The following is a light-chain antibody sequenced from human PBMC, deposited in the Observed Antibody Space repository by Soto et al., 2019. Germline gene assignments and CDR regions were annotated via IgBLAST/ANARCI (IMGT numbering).Light chain of an antibody. J-gene: IGKJ1*01. CDR3: QHYNIYSPWT. Sequence: IQMTQSPSTLSASVGDRVTLTCRASQSINAWLAWYQQKPGKAPKLLIYDASSLQSGVTSRFSGSGSGTEFTLTISGLQPDDFATYYCQHYNIYSPWTFGQGTKVEIK. CDR1: QSINAW. CDR2: DAS. V-gene: IGKV1-5*01.